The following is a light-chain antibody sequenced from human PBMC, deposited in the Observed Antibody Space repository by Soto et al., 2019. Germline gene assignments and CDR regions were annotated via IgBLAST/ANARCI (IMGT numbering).Light chain of an antibody. J-gene: IGLJ3*02. Sequence: QSALTQPPSVSGAPGQRVTISCTGSSSNIGAGYDVHWYQQLPGTVPKLLIYGNSNRPSGVPDRFSGSKSGTSASLAITGLQAEDEADYYCHSYDSSLSGSVFGGGTNLTVL. CDR1: SSNIGAGYD. V-gene: IGLV1-40*01. CDR3: HSYDSSLSGSV. CDR2: GNS.